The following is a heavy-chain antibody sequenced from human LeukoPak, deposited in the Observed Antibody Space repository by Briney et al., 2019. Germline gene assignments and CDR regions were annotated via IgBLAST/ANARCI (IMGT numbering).Heavy chain of an antibody. CDR3: ARDRPADGPYNWFDP. CDR2: VYDSGST. D-gene: IGHD2-2*01. V-gene: IGHV4-59*13. Sequence: SGPTLVNPSETLSLTCTVSGGSLTSYYWSWIRQPPGKGLEWIGYVYDSGSTNYNPSLKSRVTMSVDTSKNQFSLNLSSVTAADTAVYYCARDRPADGPYNWFDPWGQGTLVTVSS. J-gene: IGHJ5*02. CDR1: GGSLTSYY.